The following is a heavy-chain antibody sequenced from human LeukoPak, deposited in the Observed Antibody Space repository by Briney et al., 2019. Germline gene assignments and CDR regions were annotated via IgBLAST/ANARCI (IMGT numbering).Heavy chain of an antibody. Sequence: GGSLRLSCAASGFTFSSYSMNWVRQAPGKGLEWVSSISSSSSYIYYADSVKGRFTISRDNAKNSLYLQMNSLRAEDTAVYYCARGSDYSGYDAFDIWGQGTMVTVSS. CDR3: ARGSDYSGYDAFDI. CDR1: GFTFSSYS. CDR2: ISSSSSYI. V-gene: IGHV3-21*01. D-gene: IGHD4-11*01. J-gene: IGHJ3*02.